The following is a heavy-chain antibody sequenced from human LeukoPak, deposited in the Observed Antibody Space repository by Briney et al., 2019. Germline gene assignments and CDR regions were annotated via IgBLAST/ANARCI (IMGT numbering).Heavy chain of an antibody. Sequence: GGSLRLSCAASGFTFSSYAMHWVRQAPGKGLEWVAVISYDGSNKYYADSVKGRFTISRDNSKNTLYLQMNSLRAEDTAVYYCAKVGPAAIYDYGMDVWGQGTTVTVSS. D-gene: IGHD2-2*01. V-gene: IGHV3-30*04. CDR3: AKVGPAAIYDYGMDV. CDR1: GFTFSSYA. J-gene: IGHJ6*02. CDR2: ISYDGSNK.